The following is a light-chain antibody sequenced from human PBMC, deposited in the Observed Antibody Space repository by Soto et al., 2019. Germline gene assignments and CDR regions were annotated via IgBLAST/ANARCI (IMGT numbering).Light chain of an antibody. Sequence: EIVMTQSPATLSASPGERATLSCRASQSVSTNLAWYQQKPGQAPRLLIYDASTMATGIPARFSGSGSGTEFPLTISGLQSEDFAVYYCQQYNNWPPYTFGQGTQLEI. CDR1: QSVSTN. CDR3: QQYNNWPPYT. J-gene: IGKJ2*01. V-gene: IGKV3-15*01. CDR2: DAS.